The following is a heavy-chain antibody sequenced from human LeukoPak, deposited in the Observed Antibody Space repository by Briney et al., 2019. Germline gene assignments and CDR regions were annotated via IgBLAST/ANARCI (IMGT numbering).Heavy chain of an antibody. J-gene: IGHJ4*02. Sequence: ASVKVSCKASGYTFTSYDINWVRQATGQGLEWMGWMNPNSGNTGYAQKFQGRVTITRNTSISTAYMELSSLRSEDTAVYYCARDRDGLPNLLDYWGQGTLVTVSS. CDR2: MNPNSGNT. CDR1: GYTFTSYD. D-gene: IGHD3/OR15-3a*01. V-gene: IGHV1-8*03. CDR3: ARDRDGLPNLLDY.